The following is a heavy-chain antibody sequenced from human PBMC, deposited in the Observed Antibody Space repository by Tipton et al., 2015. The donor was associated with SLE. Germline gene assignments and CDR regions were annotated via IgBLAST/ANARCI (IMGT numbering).Heavy chain of an antibody. CDR3: ARQDSSSLNLVDF. CDR2: IYPDDSET. D-gene: IGHD6-6*01. V-gene: IGHV5-51*01. CDR1: GYVFSDYW. J-gene: IGHJ4*01. Sequence: QSGAEVKRPGESLQISCKGSGYVFSDYWIAWVRQMPGKGLEWMGVIYPDDSETRYNPSFQGQVVISADRSTTTAYLQWDNLRASDSAMYYCARQDSSSLNLVDFWGQGTLVTVSS.